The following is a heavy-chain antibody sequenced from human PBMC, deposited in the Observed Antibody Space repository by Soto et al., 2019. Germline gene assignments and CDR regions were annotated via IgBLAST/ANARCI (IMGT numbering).Heavy chain of an antibody. J-gene: IGHJ6*02. CDR1: AGSFSGDY. Sequence: SETLSLTCAVYAGSFSGDYWSWIRQPPGKGLEWIGEINHSGSTNYNPSLKSRVTISVDTSKNQFSLKLSSVTAADTAVYYCAREGVGDYDFWSGYFLRGPPTAPYGMDGWGQGTTVTVSS. D-gene: IGHD3-3*01. CDR2: INHSGST. CDR3: AREGVGDYDFWSGYFLRGPPTAPYGMDG. V-gene: IGHV4-34*01.